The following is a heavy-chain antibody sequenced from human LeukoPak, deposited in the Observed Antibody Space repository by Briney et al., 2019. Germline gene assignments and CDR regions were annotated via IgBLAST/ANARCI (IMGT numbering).Heavy chain of an antibody. J-gene: IGHJ4*02. Sequence: SETLSLTCTVSGASISSYYWSWIRQSAGKGLEWIGLIYTSGSTNYNPSLKSRVTMSVDTSKNQFSLKLSSVTAADTAVYYCASTAQGYCSGGSCYPAVYDYWGQGTLVTVSS. CDR1: GASISSYY. CDR3: ASTAQGYCSGGSCYPAVYDY. D-gene: IGHD2-15*01. CDR2: IYTSGST. V-gene: IGHV4-4*07.